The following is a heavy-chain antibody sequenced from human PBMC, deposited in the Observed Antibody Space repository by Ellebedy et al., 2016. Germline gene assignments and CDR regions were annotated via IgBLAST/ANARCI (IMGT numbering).Heavy chain of an antibody. CDR3: ARSGGRWELASFDY. V-gene: IGHV3-23*01. Sequence: GESLKISCAASGFTFSSYAMSWVRQAPGKGLEWVSGINNSGGGTFYADSVKGRFTISRDNSKNTLYLQMNSLRAEDTAVYYCARSGGRWELASFDYWGQGTLVTVSS. D-gene: IGHD1-26*01. CDR2: INNSGGGT. CDR1: GFTFSSYA. J-gene: IGHJ4*02.